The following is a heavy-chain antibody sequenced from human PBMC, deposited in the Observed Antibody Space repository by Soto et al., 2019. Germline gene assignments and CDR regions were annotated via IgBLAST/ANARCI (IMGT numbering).Heavy chain of an antibody. CDR2: ISNRGDT. V-gene: IGHV3-66*01. Sequence: EVQLVESGGGLVQPGGSLRLSCTASGFIVSDTYVNWVRQAPGKGLEWVSVISNRGDTHYADSVRGRFSLSRDFSDNTLHLQMNNLRVEYTAVYYCAIEPRYCRGGSCSITGDAYDIWGQGTMVTVSS. J-gene: IGHJ3*02. D-gene: IGHD2-15*01. CDR1: GFIVSDTY. CDR3: AIEPRYCRGGSCSITGDAYDI.